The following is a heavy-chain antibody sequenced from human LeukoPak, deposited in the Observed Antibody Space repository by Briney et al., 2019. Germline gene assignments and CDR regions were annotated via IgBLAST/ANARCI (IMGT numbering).Heavy chain of an antibody. V-gene: IGHV1-8*01. J-gene: IGHJ5*02. CDR3: ARNRPLGYCSSTSCFFRNWFDP. Sequence: ASVKVSCKASGYTFTSYDINWVRQATGQGLEWMGWMNPNSGNTGYAQKFQGRVTMTRNTSISTAYMELSSLRSEDTAVYYCARNRPLGYCSSTSCFFRNWFDPWGQGTLVTVSS. D-gene: IGHD2-2*01. CDR2: MNPNSGNT. CDR1: GYTFTSYD.